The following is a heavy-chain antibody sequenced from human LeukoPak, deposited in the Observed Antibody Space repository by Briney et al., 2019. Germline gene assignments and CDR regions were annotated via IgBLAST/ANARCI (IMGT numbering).Heavy chain of an antibody. V-gene: IGHV3-23*01. CDR2: ISGNGGST. CDR1: QFKFNDFG. J-gene: IGHJ3*02. D-gene: IGHD4-17*01. Sequence: GGSLRLSCATSQFKFNDFGMTWVRQAPEKGLEWVSSISGNGGSTQYADSVQGRFAISRDNSKNTLYLQMNSLRAEDTAVYYCAKDPNGDYIGTFDIWGQGTMVTVSS. CDR3: AKDPNGDYIGTFDI.